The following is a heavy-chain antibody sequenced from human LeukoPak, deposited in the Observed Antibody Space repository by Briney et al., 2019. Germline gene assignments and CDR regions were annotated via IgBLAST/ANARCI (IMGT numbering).Heavy chain of an antibody. D-gene: IGHD6-13*01. CDR2: IWYDGSNK. V-gene: IGHV3-33*01. CDR3: ARDHYSSSWLDAFDI. CDR1: GFAFSSYG. J-gene: IGHJ3*02. Sequence: PGGSLRLSCAASGFAFSSYGMHWVRQAPGKGLEWVAVIWYDGSNKYYADSVKGRFTISRDNSKNTLYLQVNSLRAEDTAVYYCARDHYSSSWLDAFDIWGQGTMVTVSS.